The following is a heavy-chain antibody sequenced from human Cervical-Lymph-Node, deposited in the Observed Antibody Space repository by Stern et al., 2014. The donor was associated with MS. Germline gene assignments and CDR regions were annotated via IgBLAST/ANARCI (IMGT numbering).Heavy chain of an antibody. CDR3: ARAQEFSNVVANY. CDR1: GFTFTNYL. CDR2: IKPTTGRT. J-gene: IGHJ4*02. V-gene: IGHV1-46*03. Sequence: QVKLGPSGAEVKKPGASLRISCTASGFTFTNYLIHWVRHGHRTRHEMMSIIKPTTGRTSYAHRFQGRITMTRDTSTNTADLNLSSLRSEDTAVYFCARAQEFSNVVANYWGQGTLVTVSS. D-gene: IGHD2-8*01.